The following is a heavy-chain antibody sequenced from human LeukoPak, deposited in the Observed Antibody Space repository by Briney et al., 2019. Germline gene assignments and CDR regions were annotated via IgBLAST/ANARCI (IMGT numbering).Heavy chain of an antibody. CDR3: ARESQQLAFDY. CDR1: GFTFKSYA. J-gene: IGHJ4*02. V-gene: IGHV3-64D*06. Sequence: PGGSLRLSCSASGFTFKSYAMHWVRQAPGKGLEYVSAISSNGGSTYYADSVKGRFTISRDNSKNTLYLQMSSLRAEDTAVYYCARESQQLAFDYWGQGTLVTVSS. D-gene: IGHD6-13*01. CDR2: ISSNGGST.